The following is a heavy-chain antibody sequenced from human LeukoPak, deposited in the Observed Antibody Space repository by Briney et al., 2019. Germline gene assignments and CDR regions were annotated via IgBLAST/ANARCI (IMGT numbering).Heavy chain of an antibody. CDR2: IYYSGST. D-gene: IGHD3-10*01. CDR1: GGSISSYY. CDR3: ARGITMVRGVIYFDY. J-gene: IGHJ4*02. Sequence: SETLSLTCTVSGGSISSYYWSWIRQPPGKGQEWLGYIYYSGSTNYNPSLKSRVTISVDTSKNQFSLKLSSVTAADTAVYYCARGITMVRGVIYFDYWGQGTLVTVSS. V-gene: IGHV4-59*01.